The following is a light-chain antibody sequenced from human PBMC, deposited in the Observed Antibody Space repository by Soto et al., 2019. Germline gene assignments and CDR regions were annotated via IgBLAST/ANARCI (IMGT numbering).Light chain of an antibody. CDR3: QHFGSSRPVT. J-gene: IGKJ5*01. CDR2: GAS. V-gene: IGKV3-20*01. CDR1: QFTNGKY. Sequence: DIVLTQAPDNLSLSPGESATLSCRVSQFTNGKYVAWYQQRHGLPPRLLVYGASKRAPGIPDRFRGSGSGSEFTLTISAVEPEDFAVYFCQHFGSSRPVTFGPGTRLAIX.